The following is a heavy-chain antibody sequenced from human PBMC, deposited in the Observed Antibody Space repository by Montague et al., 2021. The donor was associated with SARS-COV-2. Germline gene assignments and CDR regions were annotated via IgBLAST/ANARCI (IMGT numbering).Heavy chain of an antibody. J-gene: IGHJ4*02. Sequence: PALVKPTQTLTLTCTFSGFSLSTSGMCVSWIRQPPGKALEWLALIDWDDDKYYSTSLKTRLTISKDTSKNQVVLTMTNMDPVDTATYYCARMLNSYGYSLVGYWGQGTLVTVSS. CDR1: GFSLSTSGMC. V-gene: IGHV2-70*01. D-gene: IGHD5-18*01. CDR2: IDWDDDK. CDR3: ARMLNSYGYSLVGY.